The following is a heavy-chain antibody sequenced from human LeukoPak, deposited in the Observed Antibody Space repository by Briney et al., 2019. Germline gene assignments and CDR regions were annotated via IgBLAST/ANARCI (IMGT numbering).Heavy chain of an antibody. CDR2: INSDGSTT. D-gene: IGHD3-10*01. CDR1: GFTFSTYW. V-gene: IGHV3-74*01. Sequence: GGSLRLSCAASGFTFSTYWMHWVRQVPGKGLVWVSRINSDGSTTSYADSVKGRFTISRDNAKNSLYLQMDSLRDDDTAVYSCARGGLGSWTFDSWGQGTLVTVSS. J-gene: IGHJ4*02. CDR3: ARGGLGSWTFDS.